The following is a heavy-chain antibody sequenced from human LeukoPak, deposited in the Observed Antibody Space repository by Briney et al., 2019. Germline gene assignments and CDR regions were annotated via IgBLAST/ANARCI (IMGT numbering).Heavy chain of an antibody. CDR1: GGSFSGYY. Sequence: PSETLSLTCAVYGGSFSGYYWSWIRQPPGKGLEWIVEIHHSGSTNYNPSLKSRVTISVDTSKNQFSLKLSSVTAADTAVYYCARGRMGEQKLANWFDPWGQGTLVTVSS. CDR3: ARGRMGEQKLANWFDP. D-gene: IGHD6-13*01. V-gene: IGHV4-34*01. J-gene: IGHJ5*02. CDR2: IHHSGST.